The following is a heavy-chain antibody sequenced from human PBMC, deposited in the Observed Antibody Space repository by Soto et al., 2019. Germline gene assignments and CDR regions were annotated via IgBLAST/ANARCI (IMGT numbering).Heavy chain of an antibody. J-gene: IGHJ6*02. D-gene: IGHD3-22*01. CDR1: GYSFTSYW. Sequence: PGESLKISCKGSGYSFTSYWIGWVRQMPGKGLEWMGIIYPGGSDTRYSPSLQGQVTISADKSISTAYLQWSSLKASDTAMYYCARLYDSSGYRIGNYYYYYGMDVWGQGTTDTVSS. CDR2: IYPGGSDT. V-gene: IGHV5-51*01. CDR3: ARLYDSSGYRIGNYYYYYGMDV.